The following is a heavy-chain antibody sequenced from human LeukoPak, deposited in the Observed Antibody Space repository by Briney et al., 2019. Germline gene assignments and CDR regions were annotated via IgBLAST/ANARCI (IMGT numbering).Heavy chain of an antibody. CDR2: INPSGGST. Sequence: GASVKVSCKASGYTFTSYYMHWVRQAPGQGLEWMGIINPSGGSTSYAQKFQGRVTMTRDMSTSTVYMELSSLRSKDTAVYYCARARYYYYYMDVWGKGTTVTVSS. J-gene: IGHJ6*03. CDR1: GYTFTSYY. V-gene: IGHV1-46*01. CDR3: ARARYYYYYMDV.